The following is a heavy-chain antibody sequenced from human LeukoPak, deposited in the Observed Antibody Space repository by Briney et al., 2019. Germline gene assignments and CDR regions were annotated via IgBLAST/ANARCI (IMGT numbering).Heavy chain of an antibody. CDR1: GFTFSSYA. J-gene: IGHJ4*02. CDR2: ISGSGGST. CDR3: AKDEGDSGYDSGGTFDX. Sequence: GGSLRLSCAGSGFTFSSYAMSWVRQAPGKGLEWVSAISGSGGSTYYADSVKGRFTISRDNSKNTLYLQMNSLRAEDTAVYYCAKDEGDSGYDSGGTFDXXXQGTLVTVSS. D-gene: IGHD5-12*01. V-gene: IGHV3-23*01.